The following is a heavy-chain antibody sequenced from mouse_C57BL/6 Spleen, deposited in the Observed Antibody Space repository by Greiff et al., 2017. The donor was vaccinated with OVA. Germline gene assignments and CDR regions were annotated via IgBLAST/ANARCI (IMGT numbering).Heavy chain of an antibody. V-gene: IGHV1-64*01. Sequence: VQLQQSGAELVKPGASVKLSCKASGYTFTSYWMHWVKQRPGQGLEWIGMIHPNSGSTNYNEKFKSKATLTVDKSSSTAYMQLSSLTSEDSAVYYCARDYYYGSSSFAYWGQGTLVTVSA. CDR3: ARDYYYGSSSFAY. J-gene: IGHJ3*01. D-gene: IGHD1-1*01. CDR1: GYTFTSYW. CDR2: IHPNSGST.